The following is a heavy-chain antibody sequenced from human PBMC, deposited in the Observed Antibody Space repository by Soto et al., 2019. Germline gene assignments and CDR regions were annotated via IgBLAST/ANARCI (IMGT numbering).Heavy chain of an antibody. CDR1: GYTFTGYY. D-gene: IGHD3-3*01. Sequence: GASVKVSCKASGYTFTGYYMHWVRQAPGQGLEWMGWINPNSGGTNYAQKFQGRVTMTRDTSISTAYMELSRLRSDDTAVYYCARLRFLESQNYYYGMDVWGQGTTVTVSS. CDR2: INPNSGGT. V-gene: IGHV1-2*02. CDR3: ARLRFLESQNYYYGMDV. J-gene: IGHJ6*02.